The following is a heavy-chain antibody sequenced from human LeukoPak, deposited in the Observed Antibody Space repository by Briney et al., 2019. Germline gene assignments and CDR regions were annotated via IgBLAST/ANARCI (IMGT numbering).Heavy chain of an antibody. CDR3: ARDVSGWYYFDY. J-gene: IGHJ4*02. CDR1: GFTFSSYC. V-gene: IGHV3-21*01. Sequence: GGSLRLFCAASGFTFSSYCMNWVRQAPGKGLEWVSSISSSSSYIYAGSVKGRFTISRDNAKNSLYLQMNSLRAEDTAVYYCARDVSGWYYFDYWGQGTLVTVSS. D-gene: IGHD6-19*01. CDR2: ISSSSSY.